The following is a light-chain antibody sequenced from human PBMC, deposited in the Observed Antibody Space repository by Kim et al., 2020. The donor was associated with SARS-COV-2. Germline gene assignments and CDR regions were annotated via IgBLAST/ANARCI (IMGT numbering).Light chain of an antibody. CDR2: GAS. CDR1: QSVTSTY. J-gene: IGKJ1*01. Sequence: EIVLTQSPGTLSLSPGETATLSCRASQSVTSTYFAWYQQTPGQAPRLLIYGASSRATGVPDRFSGSGSGTDFTLTISRLEPEDFAVYYCQQYDSSLWTFGQGTKLEI. CDR3: QQYDSSLWT. V-gene: IGKV3-20*01.